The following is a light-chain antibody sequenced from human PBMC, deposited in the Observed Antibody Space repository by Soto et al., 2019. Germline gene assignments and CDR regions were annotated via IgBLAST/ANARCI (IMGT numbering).Light chain of an antibody. CDR3: SLYASNGSLI. V-gene: IGLV2-18*01. J-gene: IGLJ1*01. CDR2: DFN. CDR1: TTDIDNYDS. Sequence: QSALTQPPSMSVSPAQSVTISCTATTTDIDNYDSVSWYQQAPGTAPKLIIYDFNNRPSCAPDRFSGSTSGNTASLTISGLQAEDEPDYFCSLYASNGSLIFGPGTKVPV.